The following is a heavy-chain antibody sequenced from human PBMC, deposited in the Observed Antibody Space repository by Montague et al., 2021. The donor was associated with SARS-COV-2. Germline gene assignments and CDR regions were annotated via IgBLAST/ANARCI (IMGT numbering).Heavy chain of an antibody. D-gene: IGHD3-22*01. Sequence: SETLSLTCTVSGGSISSYYWSWIRQPPGKGLEWIGYIYYSGSTYYNPSLKSRVTISVDTSKNQFSLKLSSVTAADTAVYYCARHGKTRIAMIVVVIGYFDYWGQGNLGTGPS. J-gene: IGHJ4*02. CDR1: GGSISSYY. CDR3: ARHGKTRIAMIVVVIGYFDY. V-gene: IGHV4-59*04. CDR2: IYYSGST.